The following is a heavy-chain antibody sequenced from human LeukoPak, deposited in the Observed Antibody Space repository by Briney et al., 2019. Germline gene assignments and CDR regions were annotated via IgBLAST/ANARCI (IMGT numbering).Heavy chain of an antibody. CDR1: GGSISSYY. CDR2: IYYSGST. V-gene: IGHV4-59*08. CDR3: ARTMVRVVIGD. J-gene: IGHJ4*02. Sequence: SETLSLTCTASGGSISSYYWSWIRQPPGKGLEWIGYIYYSGSTNYNPSLKSRVTISGDTSKNQFSLKLSSVTAADTAVYYCARTMVRVVIGDWGQGTLVTVSS. D-gene: IGHD3-10*01.